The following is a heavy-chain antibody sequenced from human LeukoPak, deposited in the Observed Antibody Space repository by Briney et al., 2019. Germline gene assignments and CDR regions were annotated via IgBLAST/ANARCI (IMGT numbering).Heavy chain of an antibody. V-gene: IGHV3-74*03. CDR2: VNSDGSST. D-gene: IGHD1-7*01. CDR3: ARSNYHAFEI. Sequence: PGGSLRLSCAASGFTISNYLMHWVRQVPGKGLVWVSRVNSDGSSTTYADSVKGRFTISRDTAKNTLHLHMNSLRAEDTAVYYCARSNYHAFEIWGQGTMVTVSS. J-gene: IGHJ3*02. CDR1: GFTISNYL.